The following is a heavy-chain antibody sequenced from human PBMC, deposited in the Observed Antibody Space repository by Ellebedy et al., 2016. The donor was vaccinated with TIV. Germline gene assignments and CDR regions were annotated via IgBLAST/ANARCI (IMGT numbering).Heavy chain of an antibody. CDR2: IYPGDSDT. V-gene: IGHV5-51*01. CDR1: GYSFTSYW. CDR3: ARSSGDYNPRSWFDP. D-gene: IGHD4-17*01. Sequence: GESLKISCKGSGYSFTSYWIGWVRQMPGKGLEWMGIIYPGDSDTRYSPSFQGQVTISADKSISTAYLQWSSLKASDTAMYYCARSSGDYNPRSWFDPWGQGTLVTASS. J-gene: IGHJ5*02.